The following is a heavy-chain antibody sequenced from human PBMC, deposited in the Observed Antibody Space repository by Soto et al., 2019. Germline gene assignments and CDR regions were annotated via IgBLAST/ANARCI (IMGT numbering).Heavy chain of an antibody. CDR2: IHYSGST. Sequence: PSETLSLTCAVSGGSISDEFWSWIRQPPGKGLEWIGYIHYSGSTNYNPSLKSRVTISVDTSKNLFSLKMKSVTAADTAVYYCARLGASYYNFDYWGQGTLVTGS. CDR1: GGSISDEF. J-gene: IGHJ4*02. V-gene: IGHV4-59*08. CDR3: ARLGASYYNFDY. D-gene: IGHD1-26*01.